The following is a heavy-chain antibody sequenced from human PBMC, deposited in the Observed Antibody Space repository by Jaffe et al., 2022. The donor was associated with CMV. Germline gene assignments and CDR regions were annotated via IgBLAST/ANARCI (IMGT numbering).Heavy chain of an antibody. Sequence: EVQVVESGGGSVQPGRSLRLSCTTSGFNFGDYAMSWVRQAPGKGLEWVGLMRSKAYSETTEYAASVRDRFTISRDESKSIAYLQMDSLKVEDTAVYYCVATPMYYDFWSGYHRSAFLNFWGQGTLVTVSS. CDR3: VATPMYYDFWSGYHRSAFLNF. CDR1: GFNFGDYA. D-gene: IGHD3-3*01. V-gene: IGHV3-49*04. CDR2: MRSKAYSETT. J-gene: IGHJ4*02.